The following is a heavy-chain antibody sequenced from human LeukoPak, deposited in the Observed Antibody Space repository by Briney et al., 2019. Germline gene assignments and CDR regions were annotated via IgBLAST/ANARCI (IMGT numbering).Heavy chain of an antibody. CDR2: ISGSGGST. Sequence: PGGSLRLSCAASGFTFSSYAMSWVRQAPGKGLEWVSAISGSGGSTYYADSVKGRFTISRDNSKNTLYLQMNSLRAEDSAVYYCAKSHRVVTPVAWFDPWGQGTLVTVSS. CDR3: AKSHRVVTPVAWFDP. J-gene: IGHJ5*02. V-gene: IGHV3-23*01. D-gene: IGHD4-23*01. CDR1: GFTFSSYA.